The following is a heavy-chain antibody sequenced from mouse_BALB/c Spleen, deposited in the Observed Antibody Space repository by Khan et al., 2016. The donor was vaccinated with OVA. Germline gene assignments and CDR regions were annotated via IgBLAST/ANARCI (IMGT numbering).Heavy chain of an antibody. CDR2: INTYTGEP. Sequence: QIQLVQSGPELKKPGETVKISCKASGYTFTNYGMNWVKQAPGKGLKWMGWINTYTGEPTYADDFKGRFAFSLETSASTAYLQINNLKSEDPATXICARPPYFSYVMVYWGQGTSVTVSS. V-gene: IGHV9-3-1*01. CDR3: ARPPYFSYVMVY. D-gene: IGHD2-10*01. J-gene: IGHJ4*01. CDR1: GYTFTNYG.